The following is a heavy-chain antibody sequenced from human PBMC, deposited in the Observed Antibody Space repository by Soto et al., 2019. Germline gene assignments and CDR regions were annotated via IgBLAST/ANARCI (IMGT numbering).Heavy chain of an antibody. Sequence: SWTLSLTCSVSDYSISRGDYGAWMHPTPGKGLEWIGYIYHTGSTYYSPSLRGRVTISIDTSKNQFSLTLPSVTAADTAVYYCARGTTRRDWFDPWGQGTLVTVS. CDR2: IYHTGST. CDR3: ARGTTRRDWFDP. CDR1: DYSISRGDY. J-gene: IGHJ5*02. V-gene: IGHV4-38-2*02.